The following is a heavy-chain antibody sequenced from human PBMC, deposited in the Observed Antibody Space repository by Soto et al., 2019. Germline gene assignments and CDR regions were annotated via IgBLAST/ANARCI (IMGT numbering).Heavy chain of an antibody. CDR1: GYSFTSYW. V-gene: IGHV5-10-1*01. Sequence: GESLKISCNVSGYSFTSYWISCVRQMPGKGLEWMGRIDPSDSYTNYSPSFQGHVTISADKSISTPYLQWSSLKASDTAMYYCARPLESYYDFWSGFVAFDIWGQGTMVTVSS. D-gene: IGHD3-3*01. CDR2: IDPSDSYT. CDR3: ARPLESYYDFWSGFVAFDI. J-gene: IGHJ3*02.